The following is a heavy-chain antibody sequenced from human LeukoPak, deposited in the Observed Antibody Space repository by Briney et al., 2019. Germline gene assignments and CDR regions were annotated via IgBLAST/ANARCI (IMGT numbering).Heavy chain of an antibody. V-gene: IGHV3-48*03. Sequence: GGSLRLSCAASGFMFSTYEMNWVRQAPGKGLEWLSYISYNGRAIYYADSVKGRFTISRDNAKNSLYLQMNSLRAEDTAVYYCATSTGADLFDYWGQGALVTVSS. CDR1: GFMFSTYE. CDR2: ISYNGRAI. CDR3: ATSTGADLFDY. D-gene: IGHD1-1*01. J-gene: IGHJ4*02.